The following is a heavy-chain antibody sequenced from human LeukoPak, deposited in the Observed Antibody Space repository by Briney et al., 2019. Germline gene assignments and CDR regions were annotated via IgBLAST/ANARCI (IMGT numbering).Heavy chain of an antibody. CDR2: FDAEDGET. J-gene: IGHJ6*02. CDR3: ASQGSERGYSYGRTNYYYGMDV. V-gene: IGHV1-24*01. CDR1: GYTLTELS. D-gene: IGHD5-18*01. Sequence: ASVKVSCKVSGYTLTELSMHWVRQAPGKGLEWMGGFDAEDGETIYAQKFQGGVTMTEDTSTDTAYMELSSLRSEDTAVYYCASQGSERGYSYGRTNYYYGMDVWGQGTTVTVSS.